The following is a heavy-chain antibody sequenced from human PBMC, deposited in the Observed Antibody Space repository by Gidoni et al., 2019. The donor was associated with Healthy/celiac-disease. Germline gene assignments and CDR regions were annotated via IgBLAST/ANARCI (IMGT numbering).Heavy chain of an antibody. D-gene: IGHD3-10*01. V-gene: IGHV4-4*02. CDR1: GGSISSSNW. CDR2: IYHSGST. CDR3: ASPTSYYYGSGSKGMDV. Sequence: QVQLQESGPGLVKPSGTLSLTCAVSGGSISSSNWWSWVRQPPGKGLEWIGEIYHSGSTNYNPSLKSRVTISVDKSKNQFSLKLSSVTAADTAVYYCASPTSYYYGSGSKGMDVWGQGTTVTVSS. J-gene: IGHJ6*02.